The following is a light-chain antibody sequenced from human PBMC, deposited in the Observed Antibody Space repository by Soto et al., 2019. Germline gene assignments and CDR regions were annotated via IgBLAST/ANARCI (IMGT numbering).Light chain of an antibody. J-gene: IGKJ4*01. CDR1: QSVSSY. Sequence: EIVLTQSPATLSLSPGERATLSCRASQSVSSYLAWYQQKPGQAPRLLIYDASNRATGIPARFSGSGSGTDFTLTISSLEPEDFAVSYCQQRSNWPLTFCGGTKVEIK. CDR2: DAS. V-gene: IGKV3-11*01. CDR3: QQRSNWPLT.